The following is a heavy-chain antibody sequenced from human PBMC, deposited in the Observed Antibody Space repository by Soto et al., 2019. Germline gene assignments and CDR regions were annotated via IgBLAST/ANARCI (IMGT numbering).Heavy chain of an antibody. V-gene: IGHV3-30-3*01. CDR1: GFTFSSYA. D-gene: IGHD4-17*01. J-gene: IGHJ6*02. Sequence: GGSLRLSCAASGFTFSSYAMHWVRQAPGKGLEWVAVISYDGSNKYYADSVKGRFTISRDNSKNTLYLQMNSLRAEDTAVYYCAIDPSTVNNYCYYGMEVWGQGPTVTVSS. CDR3: AIDPSTVNNYCYYGMEV. CDR2: ISYDGSNK.